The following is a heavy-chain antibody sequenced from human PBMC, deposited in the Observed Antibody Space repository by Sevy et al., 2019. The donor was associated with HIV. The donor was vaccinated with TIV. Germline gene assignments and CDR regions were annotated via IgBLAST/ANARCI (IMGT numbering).Heavy chain of an antibody. CDR3: ARAGGWGNINHSNQILDI. CDR2: IDQDGSDK. V-gene: IGHV3-7*01. Sequence: GGSLRLSCAASEFIFTGYWMNWVRQAPGKGLEWVANIDQDGSDKRYVDSVRGRFTISRDKANNFLYLQMSSLRADDTAVYYCARAGGWGNINHSNQILDIWGHGTKVTVSS. CDR1: EFIFTGYW. D-gene: IGHD3-16*01. J-gene: IGHJ3*02.